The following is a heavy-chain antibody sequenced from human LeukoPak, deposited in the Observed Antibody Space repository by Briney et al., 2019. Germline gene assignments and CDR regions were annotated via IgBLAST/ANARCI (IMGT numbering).Heavy chain of an antibody. Sequence: SETLSLTCTVSGYSISSGYYWGWIRQPPGKGLEWIGSIYHSGSTYYNPSLKSRVTISVDTSKNQFSLKLSSVTAADTAVYYCARRGSIAVAHFDYWGQGTLVTVSS. CDR3: ARRGSIAVAHFDY. D-gene: IGHD6-19*01. J-gene: IGHJ4*02. CDR1: GYSISSGYY. V-gene: IGHV4-38-2*02. CDR2: IYHSGST.